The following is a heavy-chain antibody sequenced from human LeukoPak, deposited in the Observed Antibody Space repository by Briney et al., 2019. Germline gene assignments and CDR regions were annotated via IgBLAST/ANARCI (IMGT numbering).Heavy chain of an antibody. CDR3: ASRKVGEVRGPYGMDV. V-gene: IGHV4-59*01. D-gene: IGHD3-10*01. CDR1: GGSISSYY. Sequence: SETLSLTCTVSGGSISSYYRSWMRQPPGKGLEWIGYIYYSGSTNYNPSLKSRVTISVDTSKNQFSLKLSSVTAADTAVYYCASRKVGEVRGPYGMDVWGKGTTVTVSS. J-gene: IGHJ6*04. CDR2: IYYSGST.